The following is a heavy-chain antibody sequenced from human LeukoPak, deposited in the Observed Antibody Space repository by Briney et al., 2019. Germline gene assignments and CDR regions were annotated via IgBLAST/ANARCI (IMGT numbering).Heavy chain of an antibody. D-gene: IGHD3/OR15-3a*01. J-gene: IGHJ4*02. Sequence: ASVKVSCKASGYTFTNYGVTWVRQAPGQGLEWMGWITPNGGDTDYAQKFQGRVTLTTDTSTSTVYLELRSLRPDDTAVYYCASRDWGYYFDYWGQGALVTVSS. V-gene: IGHV1-18*01. CDR3: ASRDWGYYFDY. CDR1: GYTFTNYG. CDR2: ITPNGGDT.